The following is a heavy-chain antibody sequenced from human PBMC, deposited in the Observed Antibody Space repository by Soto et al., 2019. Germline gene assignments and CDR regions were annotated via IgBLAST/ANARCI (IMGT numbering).Heavy chain of an antibody. J-gene: IGHJ4*02. CDR3: ARRNPDSSGYYYFDY. V-gene: IGHV4-59*08. Sequence: SETLSLTCTVSGASITTYYWSWIRQPPGKGLEWIGYISYSGSTDYNPSLKSRVTISVDTSKNQFSLKLSSVTAADTAVYYCARRNPDSSGYYYFDYWGQGTLVTVSS. CDR2: ISYSGST. CDR1: GASITTYY. D-gene: IGHD3-22*01.